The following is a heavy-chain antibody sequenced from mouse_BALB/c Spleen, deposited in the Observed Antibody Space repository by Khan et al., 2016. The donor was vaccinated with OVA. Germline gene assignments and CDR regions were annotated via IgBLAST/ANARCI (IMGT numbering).Heavy chain of an antibody. CDR3: ARIKKIVATYFDY. CDR2: TNPTNGRT. J-gene: IGHJ2*01. D-gene: IGHD1-1*01. CDR1: GYTFTSYW. V-gene: IGHV1S81*02. Sequence: VQLQQSGAELVKAGASVKMSCKASGYTFTSYWMHWVKQRLGQGLEWFAETNPTNGRTYYNEKFKSKATLTADKSSSTAYMLLSGPTFEDSAVYYCARIKKIVATYFDYWGQGTTLTVSS.